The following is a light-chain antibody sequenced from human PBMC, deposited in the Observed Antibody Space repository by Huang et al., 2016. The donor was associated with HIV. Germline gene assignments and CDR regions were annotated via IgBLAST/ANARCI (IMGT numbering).Light chain of an antibody. CDR3: QQYGNSPPYT. Sequence: EVVFTQSPATLSLSPGARATLSCRASRTISSNYFAWYQQKPGQDPRLPIDGTANRATGIPDRFSGSWSGTDCTLTISRLEPEVFAVYYCQQYGNSPPYTFGQGTTLDIK. CDR2: GTA. CDR1: RTISSNY. J-gene: IGKJ2*01. V-gene: IGKV3-20*01.